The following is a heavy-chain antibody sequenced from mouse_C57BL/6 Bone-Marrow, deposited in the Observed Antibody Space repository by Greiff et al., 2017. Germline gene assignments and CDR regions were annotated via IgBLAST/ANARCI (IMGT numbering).Heavy chain of an antibody. Sequence: QVQLQQPGAELVKPGASVKLSCKASGYTFTSYWMHWVKQRPGQGLEWIGEIDPSDSYTNYNQKFKGKATLTVDTSSSTAYMQLSSLTSEDSAVYYCATAWYDFGGWGQGTTVT. CDR1: GYTFTSYW. CDR2: IDPSDSYT. J-gene: IGHJ1*01. D-gene: IGHD2-14*01. CDR3: ATAWYDFGG. V-gene: IGHV1-69*02.